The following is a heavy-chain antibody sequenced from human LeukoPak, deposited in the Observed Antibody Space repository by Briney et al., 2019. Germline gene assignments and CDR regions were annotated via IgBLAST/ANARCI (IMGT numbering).Heavy chain of an antibody. D-gene: IGHD4-17*01. Sequence: GGPLRLSCSPSGFTFSNNDMNWVGQAPGKGLEWVAFIMYDGSDKYYADSVKGRFTISRDNSKNTLFLQMNSLRTEDTAVYYCAKNSLSSRLRYFDYWGQGTLVTVSS. J-gene: IGHJ4*02. CDR1: GFTFSNND. V-gene: IGHV3-30*02. CDR2: IMYDGSDK. CDR3: AKNSLSSRLRYFDY.